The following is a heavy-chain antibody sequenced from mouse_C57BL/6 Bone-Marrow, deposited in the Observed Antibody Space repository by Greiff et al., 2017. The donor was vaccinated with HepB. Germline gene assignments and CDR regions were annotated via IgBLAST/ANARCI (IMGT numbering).Heavy chain of an antibody. Sequence: QVQLQQPGAELVKPGASVKMSCKASGYTFTSYWITWVKQRPGQGLEWIGDIYPGSGSTNYNEKFKSKATLTVDTSSSTAYMQLSSLTSEDSAVYYCARGGFGYYYAMDYWGQGTSVTVSS. CDR1: GYTFTSYW. D-gene: IGHD2-2*01. CDR3: ARGGFGYYYAMDY. J-gene: IGHJ4*01. CDR2: IYPGSGST. V-gene: IGHV1-55*01.